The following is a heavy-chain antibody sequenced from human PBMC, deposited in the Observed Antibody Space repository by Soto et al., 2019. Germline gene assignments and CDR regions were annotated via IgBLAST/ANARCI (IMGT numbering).Heavy chain of an antibody. CDR1: GFTFTSSA. D-gene: IGHD2-8*01. Sequence: ASVKVSCKASGFTFTSSAVQWVRQARGQRLEWIGWIVVGSGNTNYAQKFQERVTITRDMSTSTAYMELSSLRSEDTAVYYCAAQDCTNGVCYSPLYWGQGTLVTVSS. V-gene: IGHV1-58*01. CDR3: AAQDCTNGVCYSPLY. CDR2: IVVGSGNT. J-gene: IGHJ4*02.